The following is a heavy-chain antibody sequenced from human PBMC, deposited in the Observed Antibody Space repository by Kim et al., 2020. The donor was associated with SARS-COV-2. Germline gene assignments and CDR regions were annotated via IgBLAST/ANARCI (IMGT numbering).Heavy chain of an antibody. CDR1: GFTFTNSW. D-gene: IGHD6-13*01. Sequence: GGSLRLSCVASGFTFTNSWMGWVRQAPGKGLEWVANIKRDGSEIFYVDSVKGRFTISRDNAKNLVYLQMDSLRPEDTAVYYCARDAAGYTPFDYWGQGTLVTVSS. CDR3: ARDAAGYTPFDY. V-gene: IGHV3-7*03. CDR2: IKRDGSEI. J-gene: IGHJ4*02.